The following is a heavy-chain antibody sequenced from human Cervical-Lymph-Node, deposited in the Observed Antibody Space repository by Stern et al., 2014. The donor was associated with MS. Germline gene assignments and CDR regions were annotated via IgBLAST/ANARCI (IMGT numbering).Heavy chain of an antibody. V-gene: IGHV3-30-3*01. Sequence: QLQLQESGGGVVQPGRSLRLSCATSGFTFGRHSMHWVRQVQGKGLEWVAIISYDGSSQHYADSVKGRFTISRDNSNNTLYLQMNSLRIEDTAMYYCARPAAARYFDYWGQGSQVTVSS. D-gene: IGHD6-25*01. J-gene: IGHJ4*02. CDR2: ISYDGSSQ. CDR1: GFTFGRHS. CDR3: ARPAAARYFDY.